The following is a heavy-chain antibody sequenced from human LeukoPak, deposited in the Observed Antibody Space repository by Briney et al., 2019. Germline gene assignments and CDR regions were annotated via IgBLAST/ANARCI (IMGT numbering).Heavy chain of an antibody. CDR3: ARGARWLQFGRSNWFDP. CDR1: GYTFTSYG. Sequence: ASVKVSCKAPGYTFTSYGISWVRQAPGQGLEWMGWISAYNGNTNYAQKLQGRVTMTTDTSTSTAYMELRSLRSDDTAVYYCARGARWLQFGRSNWFDPWGQGTLVTVSS. CDR2: ISAYNGNT. J-gene: IGHJ5*02. D-gene: IGHD5-24*01. V-gene: IGHV1-18*01.